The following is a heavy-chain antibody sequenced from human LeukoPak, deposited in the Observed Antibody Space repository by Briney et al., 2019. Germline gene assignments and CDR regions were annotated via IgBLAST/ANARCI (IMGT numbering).Heavy chain of an antibody. J-gene: IGHJ4*02. D-gene: IGHD3-22*01. CDR3: ARRGSGYIGSFNY. V-gene: IGHV4-34*01. CDR1: GGSFSGYY. CDR2: INHSGST. Sequence: TSETLSLTCAVYGGSFSGYYWNWIRQPPGKGLEWIGEINHSGSTNYNPSLKSRVTISVDTSKNQFSLKLSSVTAADTAVYYCARRGSGYIGSFNYWGQGTLVTVSS.